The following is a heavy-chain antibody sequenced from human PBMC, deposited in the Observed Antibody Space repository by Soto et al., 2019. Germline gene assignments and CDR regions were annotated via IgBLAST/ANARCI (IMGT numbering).Heavy chain of an antibody. CDR3: AKALPNSSGWYWGYYYHGMDV. J-gene: IGHJ6*02. Sequence: GGSLRLSCAASGFTFSSYGMHWVRQAPGKGLEWVAVISYDGSNKYYADSVKGRFTISRDNSKNTLYLQMNSLRAEDTSVYYCAKALPNSSGWYWGYYYHGMDVWGQGTTVTVSS. CDR2: ISYDGSNK. CDR1: GFTFSSYG. D-gene: IGHD6-19*01. V-gene: IGHV3-30*18.